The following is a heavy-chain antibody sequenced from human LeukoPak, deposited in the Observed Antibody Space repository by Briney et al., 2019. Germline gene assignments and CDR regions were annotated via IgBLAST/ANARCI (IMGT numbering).Heavy chain of an antibody. CDR1: GFTFSSYE. Sequence: PGGSLRLSCAASGFTFSSYEMNWVRQAPGKGLEWVSYISSSGSSIYYADSVKGRFTISRDNAKNSLYLQMSSLRAEDTAAYYCASWYRLDYWGRGTLVTVSS. J-gene: IGHJ4*02. CDR2: ISSSGSSI. D-gene: IGHD6-13*01. CDR3: ASWYRLDY. V-gene: IGHV3-48*03.